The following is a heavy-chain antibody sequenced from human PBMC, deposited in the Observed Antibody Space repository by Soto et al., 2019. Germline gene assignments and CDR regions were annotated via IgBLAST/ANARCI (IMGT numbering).Heavy chain of an antibody. CDR2: IYSGGST. Sequence: GGSLRLSCAASGFTVSSNYMSWVRQAPGKGLEWVSVIYSGGSTYYADSVKGRFTISRDNSKNTLYLQMNSLRAEDTAVYYCAREGFWSGYYLDYWGQGTLVTVSS. V-gene: IGHV3-53*01. CDR1: GFTVSSNY. J-gene: IGHJ4*02. CDR3: AREGFWSGYYLDY. D-gene: IGHD3-3*01.